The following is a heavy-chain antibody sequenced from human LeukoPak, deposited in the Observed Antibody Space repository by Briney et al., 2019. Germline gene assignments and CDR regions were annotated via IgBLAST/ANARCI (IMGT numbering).Heavy chain of an antibody. Sequence: PGGSLILSCAASRFTFSYFAMHWVRQAPGKGLEWVAVLSDDGSNKFYADSVKGRFTISRDNSKNTLYLQMNSLRAEDTAFYYCAKDPHSSSWYYFDSWGQGTLVTVSS. CDR2: LSDDGSNK. D-gene: IGHD6-13*01. J-gene: IGHJ4*02. CDR3: AKDPHSSSWYYFDS. V-gene: IGHV3-30*18. CDR1: RFTFSYFA.